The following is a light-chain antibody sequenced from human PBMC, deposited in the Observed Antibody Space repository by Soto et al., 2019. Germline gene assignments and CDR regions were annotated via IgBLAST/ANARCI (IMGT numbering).Light chain of an antibody. CDR1: NNDVGFYNY. V-gene: IGLV2-11*01. CDR3: NSCAGGLVL. Sequence: QSALTQPRSVSGSPGQSVTISCTGTNNDVGFYNYVSWYQQQLGKAPKLLIYDVNKRPSGVPPRFSGSKSANTASLTISGLQAADEADYYCNSCAGGLVLFGGGTKLTVL. CDR2: DVN. J-gene: IGLJ2*01.